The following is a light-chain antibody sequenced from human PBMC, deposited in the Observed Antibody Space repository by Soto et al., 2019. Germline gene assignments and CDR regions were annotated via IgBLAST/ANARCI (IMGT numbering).Light chain of an antibody. J-gene: IGKJ1*01. V-gene: IGKV3-20*01. Sequence: DIVMTQSPGTLSLSPGESATLSCRASQYVSVRFLAWYQQKPGQAPRLLIYGASDRATGIPDRFTGSGSGTDFTLTINRLEPEDFAVYFCQQYGSSPQTFGQGTKVDIK. CDR3: QQYGSSPQT. CDR2: GAS. CDR1: QYVSVRF.